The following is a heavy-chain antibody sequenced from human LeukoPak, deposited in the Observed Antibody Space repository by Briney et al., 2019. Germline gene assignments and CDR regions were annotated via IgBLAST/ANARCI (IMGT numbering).Heavy chain of an antibody. CDR3: ARVRGIEYFDY. D-gene: IGHD3-16*01. J-gene: IGHJ4*02. Sequence: SETLSLTCTVSGGSISSGGYSWSWIRQPPGKGLEWIGYIYYSGSTYYNPSLKSRVTISVDTSKNQFSLKLSSVTAADTAVYYCARVRGIEYFDYWGQGTLVTVSS. V-gene: IGHV4-30-4*07. CDR1: GGSISSGGYS. CDR2: IYYSGST.